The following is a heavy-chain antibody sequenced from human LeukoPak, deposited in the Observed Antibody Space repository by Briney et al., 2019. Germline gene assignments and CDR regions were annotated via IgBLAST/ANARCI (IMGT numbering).Heavy chain of an antibody. CDR3: AKRGVVIRVILVGFHKEAYYFDS. CDR2: ISGSGGYT. Sequence: GGSLRLSCAVSGITLSNYGMSWVRQAPGKGLEWVAGISGSGGYTYYADSVKGRFTISRDNSKNTLYLQMNSLRAEDTAGYFCAKRGVVIRVILVGFHKEAYYFDSWGQGALVTVSS. D-gene: IGHD3-22*01. J-gene: IGHJ4*02. V-gene: IGHV3-23*01. CDR1: GITLSNYG.